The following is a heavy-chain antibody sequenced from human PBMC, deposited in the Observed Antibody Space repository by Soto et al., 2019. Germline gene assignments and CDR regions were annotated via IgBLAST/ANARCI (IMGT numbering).Heavy chain of an antibody. Sequence: SETNCLTSTIDNSKIVAFRWPWIRQKPGKGLEWIGEHIHGGSTNYNPSLKSRVTFPLETSKSPFYLHAIPVTAPDTAVYYCARSPLSYDYVRQTWREVGDSFDVWGRGTSVTVSS. CDR2: HIHGGST. D-gene: IGHD3-10*02. CDR3: ARSPLSYDYVRQTWREVGDSFDV. V-gene: IGHV4-34*12. J-gene: IGHJ3*01. CDR1: NSKIVAFR.